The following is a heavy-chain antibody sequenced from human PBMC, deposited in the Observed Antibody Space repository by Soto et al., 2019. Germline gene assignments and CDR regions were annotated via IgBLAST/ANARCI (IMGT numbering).Heavy chain of an antibody. J-gene: IGHJ6*02. Sequence: QVQLQESGPGLVKPSQTLSLTCTVSGGSISSGGYYWSWIRQHPGKGLEWIGYIYYSGSTYYNPSLEGRVTISVDTSKNQFSLKLRSVTAADTAVYYCARDRFYGSGSYYAGSNYYYGMDVWGQGTTVTVSS. D-gene: IGHD3-10*01. CDR1: GGSISSGGYY. V-gene: IGHV4-31*03. CDR2: IYYSGST. CDR3: ARDRFYGSGSYYAGSNYYYGMDV.